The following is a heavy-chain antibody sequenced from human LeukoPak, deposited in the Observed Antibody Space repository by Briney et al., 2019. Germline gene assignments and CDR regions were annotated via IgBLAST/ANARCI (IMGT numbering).Heavy chain of an antibody. CDR1: GFTFSRHG. D-gene: IGHD5-18*01. CDR2: ISSSGSTI. CDR3: ARDGVYSYGSRAYRDAFDI. J-gene: IGHJ3*02. Sequence: GGSLRLSCVASGFTFSRHGMNWVRQAPGKGLEWVSYISSSGSTIYYADSVKGRFTISRDNAKNSLYLQMNSLRAEDTAVYYCARDGVYSYGSRAYRDAFDIWGQGTMVTVSS. V-gene: IGHV3-48*04.